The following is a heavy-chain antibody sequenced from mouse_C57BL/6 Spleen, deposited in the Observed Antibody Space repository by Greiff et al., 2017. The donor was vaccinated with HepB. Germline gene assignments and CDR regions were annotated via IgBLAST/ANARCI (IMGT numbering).Heavy chain of an antibody. CDR3: ARRGIYYDYSWYFDV. CDR1: GYTFTTYP. J-gene: IGHJ1*03. V-gene: IGHV1-47*01. CDR2: FHPYNDDT. Sequence: VKLQESGAELVKPGASVKMSCKASGYTFTTYPIEWMKQNHGKSLEWIGNFHPYNDDTKYNEKFKGKATLTVEKSSSTVYLELSRLTSDDSAVYYCARRGIYYDYSWYFDVWGTGTTVTVSS. D-gene: IGHD2-4*01.